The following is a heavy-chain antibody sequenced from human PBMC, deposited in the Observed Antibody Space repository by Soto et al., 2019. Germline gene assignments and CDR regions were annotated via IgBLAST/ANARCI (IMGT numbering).Heavy chain of an antibody. CDR2: IYYSGST. CDR3: ASATGANAY. CDR1: GGSISSYY. V-gene: IGHV4-59*01. D-gene: IGHD2-8*01. J-gene: IGHJ4*02. Sequence: SETLSLTCTVSGGSISSYYWSWIRQPPGKGLEWIGYIYYSGSTNYNPSLKSRVTISVDTSKNQFSPKLSSVTAADTAVYYCASATGANAYWGQGTLVTVSS.